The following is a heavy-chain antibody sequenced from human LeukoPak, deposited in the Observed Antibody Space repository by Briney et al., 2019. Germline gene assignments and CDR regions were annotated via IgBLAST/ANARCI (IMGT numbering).Heavy chain of an antibody. J-gene: IGHJ4*02. V-gene: IGHV3-23*01. D-gene: IGHD2-15*01. Sequence: PGGSLRLSCAASGFTFSSYGMSWVRQAPGKGLEWVSVISGSGGNTYYADSVKGRFTISRDNSKNTLYLQMNSLRAEDTAVYYCAKAASYYFDYWGQGTQVTVSS. CDR2: ISGSGGNT. CDR3: AKAASYYFDY. CDR1: GFTFSSYG.